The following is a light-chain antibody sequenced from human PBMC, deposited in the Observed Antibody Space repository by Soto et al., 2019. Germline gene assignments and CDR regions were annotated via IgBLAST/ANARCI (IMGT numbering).Light chain of an antibody. CDR1: SSDVGGYNL. CDR2: EVT. Sequence: QSVLTQTASVSGSPGQSITISCTGTSSDVGGYNLVSWYQQHPGKAPKLIIHEVTNRPSGVSGRFSGSKSGNTAFLTISGLQAEDEAVYYCCSHSSSITWMFGGGTKVTVL. J-gene: IGLJ3*02. CDR3: CSHSSSITWM. V-gene: IGLV2-14*03.